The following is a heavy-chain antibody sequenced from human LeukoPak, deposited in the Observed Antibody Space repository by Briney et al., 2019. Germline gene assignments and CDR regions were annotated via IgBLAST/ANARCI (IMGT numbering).Heavy chain of an antibody. CDR2: ISAYNGNT. CDR1: GYTFTSYG. J-gene: IGHJ3*02. V-gene: IGHV1-18*01. Sequence: ASVKVSCKASGYTFTSYGISWVRQAPGQGLEWMGWISAYNGNTNYAQKLQGRVTMTRDTSISTAYMELSRLRSDDTAVYYCARDPTGAFDIWGQGTMVTVSS. CDR3: ARDPTGAFDI.